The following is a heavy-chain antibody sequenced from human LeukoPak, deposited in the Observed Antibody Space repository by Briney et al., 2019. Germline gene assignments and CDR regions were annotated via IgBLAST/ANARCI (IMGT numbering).Heavy chain of an antibody. J-gene: IGHJ4*02. CDR3: AGFWDILTGLLSN. Sequence: PGGSLRLSCAASGFTFSSYSMNWVRQAPGKGLEWVSYISSSGSTIYYADSVKGRFTISRDNAKNSLYLQMNSLRAEDTAVYYCAGFWDILTGLLSNWGQGTLVTVSS. CDR1: GFTFSSYS. V-gene: IGHV3-48*04. D-gene: IGHD3-9*01. CDR2: ISSSGSTI.